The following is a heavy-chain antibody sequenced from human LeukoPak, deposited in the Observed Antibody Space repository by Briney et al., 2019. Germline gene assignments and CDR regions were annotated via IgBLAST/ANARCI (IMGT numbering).Heavy chain of an antibody. Sequence: GGSLRLSCAASGFTVSSNYMTWVRQAPGKGLEWVSAISGSGGSTYYADSVKGRFTISRDNSKNTLYLQMNSLRAEDTAVYYCAKGKYYYDSSGYQAGGYFDCWGQGTLVTVAS. V-gene: IGHV3-23*01. CDR2: ISGSGGST. J-gene: IGHJ4*02. CDR1: GFTVSSNY. CDR3: AKGKYYYDSSGYQAGGYFDC. D-gene: IGHD3-22*01.